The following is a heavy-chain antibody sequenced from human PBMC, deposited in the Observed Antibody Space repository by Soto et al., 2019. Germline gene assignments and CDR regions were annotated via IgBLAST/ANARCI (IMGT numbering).Heavy chain of an antibody. CDR1: GFTFSSYG. D-gene: IGHD6-19*01. Sequence: GSLRLSCASSGFTFSSYGMHCVLHAPGKGLEWVAVISYDGSNKYYADSVKGRFTISRDNSKNTLYLQMNSLRAEDTAVYYCAKDRGGSIAVAGRVPRIGAFDIWGQGTMVTVSS. J-gene: IGHJ3*02. CDR2: ISYDGSNK. CDR3: AKDRGGSIAVAGRVPRIGAFDI. V-gene: IGHV3-30*18.